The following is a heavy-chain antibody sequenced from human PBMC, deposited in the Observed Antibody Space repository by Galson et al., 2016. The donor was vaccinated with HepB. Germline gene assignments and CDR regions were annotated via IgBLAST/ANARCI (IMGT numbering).Heavy chain of an antibody. J-gene: IGHJ4*03. CDR3: TRDPPDRWSMID. CDR1: GFTVNSCG. CDR2: HGDNGDSQ. V-gene: IGHV3-30*03. Sequence: SPRPSCAASGFTVNSCGMHWVRQAAGKGLEWVAYHGDNGDSQVYADAVRGRFTVSGDNARNTLVLQMNSLRIEDTALYYCTRDPPDRWSMIDWSQGTPVTVSS. D-gene: IGHD2-8*01.